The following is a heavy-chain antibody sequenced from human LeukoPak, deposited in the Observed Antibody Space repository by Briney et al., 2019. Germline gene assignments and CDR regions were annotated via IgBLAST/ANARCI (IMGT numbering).Heavy chain of an antibody. V-gene: IGHV3-23*03. Sequence: GGSLRLSCAASGFTFSSSAMSWVRQAPGKGLEWVSVIYSGGNTYYAESVKGRFTISRDNSKNTLYLQMNSLRAEDTAVYYCAKDPRAAAGRALRPFDYWGQGTLVTVSS. CDR3: AKDPRAAAGRALRPFDY. CDR2: IYSGGNT. D-gene: IGHD6-13*01. J-gene: IGHJ4*02. CDR1: GFTFSSSA.